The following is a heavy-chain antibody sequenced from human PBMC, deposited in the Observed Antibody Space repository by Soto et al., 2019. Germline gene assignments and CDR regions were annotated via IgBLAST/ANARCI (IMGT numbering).Heavy chain of an antibody. Sequence: PGESLKISCKGSGYSFTSYWISWVRQMPGKGLEWMGRIDPSDSYTNYSPSFQGHVTISADKSISTAYLQWSSLKASDTAMYYCASRDCSSTSCYDYYYYGMDVWGKGTTVTVSS. D-gene: IGHD2-2*01. CDR3: ASRDCSSTSCYDYYYYGMDV. CDR2: IDPSDSYT. J-gene: IGHJ6*04. V-gene: IGHV5-10-1*01. CDR1: GYSFTSYW.